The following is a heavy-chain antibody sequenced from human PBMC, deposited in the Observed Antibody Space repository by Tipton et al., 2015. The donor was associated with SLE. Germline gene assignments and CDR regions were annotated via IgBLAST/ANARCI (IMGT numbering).Heavy chain of an antibody. V-gene: IGHV3-21*01. D-gene: IGHD3-22*01. CDR1: GFTFSSYA. Sequence: GSLRLSCAASGFTFSSYAMHWVRQAPGKGLEWVSSISSSSSYIYFADSVKGRFTISRDNAKNSLYLQMNSLRAEDTAVYYCARGSYYYDSSDYVDFWGQGTLVTVSS. CDR2: ISSSSSYI. CDR3: ARGSYYYDSSDYVDF. J-gene: IGHJ4*02.